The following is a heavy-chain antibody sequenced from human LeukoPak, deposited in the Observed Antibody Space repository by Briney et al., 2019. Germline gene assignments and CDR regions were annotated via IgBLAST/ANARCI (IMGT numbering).Heavy chain of an antibody. CDR1: GFTFSSYG. J-gene: IGHJ5*02. CDR3: ARDTQRAWIQLWPNWFDP. CDR2: IWYDGSNK. D-gene: IGHD5-18*01. Sequence: QPGGSLRLSCAASGFTFSSYGMPWVRQAPGKGLEWVAVIWYDGSNKYYADSVKGRFTIPRDNSKNTLYLQMNSLRAEDTAVYYCARDTQRAWIQLWPNWFDPWGQGTLVTVSS. V-gene: IGHV3-33*01.